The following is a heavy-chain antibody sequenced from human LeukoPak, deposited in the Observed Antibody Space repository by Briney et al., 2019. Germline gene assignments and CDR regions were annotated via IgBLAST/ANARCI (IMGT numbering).Heavy chain of an antibody. CDR1: GGSISSSSYY. J-gene: IGHJ4*02. Sequence: SQTLSLTCTVSGGSISSSSYYWGWFRQPPGRGLEWIGSIYYSGSTYYNPSLKSRVTISVDTSKNQFSLKLSSVTAADTAVYYCASLEATDYFDYWGQGTLVTVSS. V-gene: IGHV4-39*01. CDR2: IYYSGST. D-gene: IGHD1-26*01. CDR3: ASLEATDYFDY.